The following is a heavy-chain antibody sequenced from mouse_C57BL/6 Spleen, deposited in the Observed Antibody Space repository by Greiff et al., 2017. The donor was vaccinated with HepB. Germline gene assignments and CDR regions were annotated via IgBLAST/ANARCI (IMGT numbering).Heavy chain of an antibody. CDR3: ARSATPYFDY. V-gene: IGHV1-50*01. D-gene: IGHD1-1*01. CDR1: GYTFTSYW. CDR2: IDPSDSYT. J-gene: IGHJ2*01. Sequence: QVQLQQSGAELVKPGASVKLSCKASGYTFTSYWMQWVKQRPGQGLEWIGEIDPSDSYTNYNQKFKGKATLTVDTSSSTAYMQLSSLTSEDSAVYYCARSATPYFDYWGQGTTLTVSS.